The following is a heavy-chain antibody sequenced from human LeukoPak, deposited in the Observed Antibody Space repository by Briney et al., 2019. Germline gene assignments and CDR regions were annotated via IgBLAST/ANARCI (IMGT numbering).Heavy chain of an antibody. CDR2: ISWNSGSI. J-gene: IGHJ6*02. CDR3: AKDRRMMSSYYGMDV. D-gene: IGHD3-16*01. CDR1: GFTFDDYA. V-gene: IGHV3-9*01. Sequence: PGRSLRLSCAASGFTFDDYAMHWVRQAPGKGLEWVSGISWNSGSIGYADSVKGRFTISRDNAKNSLYLQLNSLRVEDTAVYYCAKDRRMMSSYYGMDVWGQGTTVTVSS.